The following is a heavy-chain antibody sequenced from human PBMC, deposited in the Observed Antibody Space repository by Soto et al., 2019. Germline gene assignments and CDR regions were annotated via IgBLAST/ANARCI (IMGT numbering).Heavy chain of an antibody. Sequence: ASVKVSCKASGYTFTSYAMHWVRQAPGQRLEWMGWINAGNGNTKYSQKFRGRVTITRDTSASTAYMELSSLRSEDTAVYYCARMSYGDYWFDPWGQGTLVTVSS. J-gene: IGHJ5*02. CDR2: INAGNGNT. CDR1: GYTFTSYA. CDR3: ARMSYGDYWFDP. V-gene: IGHV1-3*01. D-gene: IGHD4-17*01.